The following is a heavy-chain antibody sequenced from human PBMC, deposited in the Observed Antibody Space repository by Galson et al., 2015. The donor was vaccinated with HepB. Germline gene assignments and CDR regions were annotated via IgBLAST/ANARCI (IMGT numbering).Heavy chain of an antibody. CDR2: ISYDGSNK. Sequence: SLRLSCAASGFTFSSYAMHWVRQAPGKGLEWVAVISYDGSNKYYADSVKGRFTISRDNSKNTLYLQMNSLRAEDTAVYYCARSPRLRYFDWFFQHWGQGTLVTVSS. J-gene: IGHJ1*01. CDR3: ARSPRLRYFDWFFQH. D-gene: IGHD3-9*01. CDR1: GFTFSSYA. V-gene: IGHV3-30*04.